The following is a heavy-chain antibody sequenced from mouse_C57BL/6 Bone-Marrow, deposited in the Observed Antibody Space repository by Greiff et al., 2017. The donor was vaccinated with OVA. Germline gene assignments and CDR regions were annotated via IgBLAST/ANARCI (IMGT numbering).Heavy chain of an antibody. J-gene: IGHJ2*01. V-gene: IGHV1-26*01. Sequence: EVQLQQSGPELVKPGASVKISCKASGYTFTDYYMNWVKQSHGKSLEWIGDINPNNGGTSYNQKFKGKATLTVDKYSSTAYMELRSLTSEDSAVYYCARCSTVVAPYYFYYWGQGTTLTVSS. CDR3: ARCSTVVAPYYFYY. CDR1: GYTFTDYY. D-gene: IGHD1-1*01. CDR2: INPNNGGT.